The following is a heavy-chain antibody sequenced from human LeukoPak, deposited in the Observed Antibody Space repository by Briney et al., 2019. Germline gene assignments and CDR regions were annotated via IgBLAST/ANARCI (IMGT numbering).Heavy chain of an antibody. J-gene: IGHJ4*02. D-gene: IGHD4-17*01. CDR1: GFTFSSYA. CDR2: ISGSGGST. Sequence: GGSLRLSCAASGFTFSSYAMSWVRQAPGKGLEWVSAISGSGGSTYYADSVKGRFTISRDNSKNTLYLQMNSLRAEDTAVYYCVKDVQYGDYVGWGQGTLVTVSS. CDR3: VKDVQYGDYVG. V-gene: IGHV3-23*01.